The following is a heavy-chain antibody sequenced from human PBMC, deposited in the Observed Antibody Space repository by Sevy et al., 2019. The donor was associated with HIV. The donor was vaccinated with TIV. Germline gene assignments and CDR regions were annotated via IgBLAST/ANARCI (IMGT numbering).Heavy chain of an antibody. V-gene: IGHV3-9*01. CDR3: TRDFVATSRGGGPFDI. CDR2: ISWDSGLI. CDR1: GFTFDDYA. Sequence: GGSLILSCAASGFTFDDYAMNWVRQAPGKGLEWVSGISWDSGLIGYAVSVQGRFTVSRDSSKNSLYLQMNNLRPEDTALYYCTRDFVATSRGGGPFDIWGRGTMVTVSS. J-gene: IGHJ3*02. D-gene: IGHD5-12*01.